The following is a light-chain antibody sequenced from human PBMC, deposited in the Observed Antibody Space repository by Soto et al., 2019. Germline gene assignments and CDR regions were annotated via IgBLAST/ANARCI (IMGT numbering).Light chain of an antibody. CDR3: QQLHGYPIT. CDR1: QSISSY. CDR2: KAS. Sequence: DIQMTQSPSSLSASVRDRVTITCRASQSISSYLNWYQQKPGKAPKLLIYKASTLQSGVPSRFSGFGSGTKFTLTISSLQPEDFATYYCQQLHGYPITFGQGTRLEIK. J-gene: IGKJ5*01. V-gene: IGKV1-9*01.